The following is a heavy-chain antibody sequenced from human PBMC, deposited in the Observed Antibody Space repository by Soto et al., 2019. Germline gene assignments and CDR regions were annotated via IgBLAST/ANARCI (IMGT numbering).Heavy chain of an antibody. J-gene: IGHJ4*02. V-gene: IGHV4-59*01. CDR3: ARGKNPELFDY. CDR1: GGSISSYC. CDR2: IYYSGST. Sequence: SETLSLTCTVSGGSISSYCWSWIRQPPGKGLEWIGYIYYSGSTNYNPSLKSRVTISVDTSKNQFSLKLSSVTAADTAVYYCARGKNPELFDYWGQGTLVTVSS.